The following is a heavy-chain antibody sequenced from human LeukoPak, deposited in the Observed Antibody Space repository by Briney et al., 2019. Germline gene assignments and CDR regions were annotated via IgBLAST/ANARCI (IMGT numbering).Heavy chain of an antibody. J-gene: IGHJ4*02. CDR3: ARDQESGSSFDY. CDR2: ISAYNGKT. Sequence: ASVKVSCKASGYTFTSYGISWVGQAPGKGREWMGWISAYNGKTNYAQKLQGRVTMTTDTSTSTAYIDLRSLRSDDTAVYFCARDQESGSSFDYWGQGTLVTVSS. CDR1: GYTFTSYG. V-gene: IGHV1-18*04.